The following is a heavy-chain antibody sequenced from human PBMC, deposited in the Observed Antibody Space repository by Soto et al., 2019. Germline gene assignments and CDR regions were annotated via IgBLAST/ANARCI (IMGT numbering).Heavy chain of an antibody. CDR2: ISWNSGSI. Sequence: EVQLVESGGGLVQPGRSLRLSCAASGFTFDDHAMHWVRQAPGKGLEWVSGISWNSGSISYADSVKGRFNISRDNAKKSLYRHINSLRAEDTSLYYCAKESVIDVWSGYFDWGQGTLVTVSS. J-gene: IGHJ4*02. CDR3: AKESVIDVWSGYFD. V-gene: IGHV3-9*01. CDR1: GFTFDDHA. D-gene: IGHD3-3*01.